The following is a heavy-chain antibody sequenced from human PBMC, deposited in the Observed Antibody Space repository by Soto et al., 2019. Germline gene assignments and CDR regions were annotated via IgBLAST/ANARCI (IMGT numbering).Heavy chain of an antibody. CDR3: AYHAGRGYWNWFDP. CDR1: GGSISSGGYY. J-gene: IGHJ5*02. V-gene: IGHV4-31*03. CDR2: IYYSGST. Sequence: QVQLQESGPGLVKPSQTLSLTCTVSGGSISSGGYYWSWIRQHTGKGLEWIGYIYYSGSTYYNPSLKSRVTISVDTSKNQFSLKLSSVTAADTAVYYCAYHAGRGYWNWFDPWGQGTLVTVSS. D-gene: IGHD3-22*01.